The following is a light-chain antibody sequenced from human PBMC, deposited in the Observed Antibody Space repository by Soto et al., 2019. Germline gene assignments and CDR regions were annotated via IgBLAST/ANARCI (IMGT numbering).Light chain of an antibody. CDR1: SSDVGGYNY. J-gene: IGLJ3*02. CDR3: SSYTRSSTWV. Sequence: QSALTQPASVSGSPGQSITISCTGTSSDVGGYNYVSWYQQHPGKAPKLMIYEVSNRPSGVSNRCSGSNSGNTASLTISGRQAEDEADYYCSSYTRSSTWVFGGGTKLTVL. CDR2: EVS. V-gene: IGLV2-14*01.